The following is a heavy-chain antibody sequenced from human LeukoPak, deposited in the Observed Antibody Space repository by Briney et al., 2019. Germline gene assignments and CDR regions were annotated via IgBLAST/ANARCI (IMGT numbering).Heavy chain of an antibody. CDR1: GGSISSYY. J-gene: IGHJ4*02. D-gene: IGHD6-19*01. CDR3: ARLQGQWLLHDY. Sequence: SETLSLTCTVSGGSISSYYWSWIRQPPGKGLEWIGYIYYSGNTNYNPSLKSRVTISVDTSRNQFSLKVTSVTAADTAVYYCARLQGQWLLHDYWGQGTLVTVSS. V-gene: IGHV4-59*01. CDR2: IYYSGNT.